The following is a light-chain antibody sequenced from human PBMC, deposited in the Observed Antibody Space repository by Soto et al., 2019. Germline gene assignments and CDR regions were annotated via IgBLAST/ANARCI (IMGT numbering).Light chain of an antibody. CDR3: QQYNNCPPHT. Sequence: EIGMTQSPGTLSVSPGERATLSCRASQSVSSNLAWYQQKPGQAPRLLIYGASTRATGIPARFSGSGSAAEFSRTISSLPSHDLAAYYCQQYNNCPPHTFGQGTKLEIK. J-gene: IGKJ2*01. CDR1: QSVSSN. V-gene: IGKV3-15*01. CDR2: GAS.